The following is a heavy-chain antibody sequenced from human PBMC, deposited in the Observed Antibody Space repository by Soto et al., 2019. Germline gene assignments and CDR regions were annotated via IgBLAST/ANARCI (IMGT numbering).Heavy chain of an antibody. CDR2: IDGDGSTT. J-gene: IGHJ3*02. Sequence: DVQLVESGGGLVQPGGSLRLSCAASGFTFSSYWMHWVRQVPGKGLVWVSRIDGDGSTTTYADSVTGRFNISRDNAKNSLYLQMNSLRAEDTVVYYCFRLRSTTLGGGDAFEIWGQGTMVTVSS. CDR1: GFTFSSYW. V-gene: IGHV3-74*03. CDR3: FRLRSTTLGGGDAFEI. D-gene: IGHD4-17*01.